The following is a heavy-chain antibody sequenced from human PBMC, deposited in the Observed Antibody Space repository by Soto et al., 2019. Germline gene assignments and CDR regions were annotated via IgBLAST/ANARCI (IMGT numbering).Heavy chain of an antibody. CDR2: ITPIFGTV. D-gene: IGHD3-16*01. Sequence: QVKLVQSGAEVKQPGSSVKVSCKASGGTFSSYSFSWVRQAPGQGLEWMGGITPIFGTVHYAQNFRGRVMNSADKCSNIVHMELSSVRSEDTAVFYCARVGDTGEGRGVFFSWGQGTLVTVSS. CDR3: ARVGDTGEGRGVFFS. J-gene: IGHJ5*02. CDR1: GGTFSSYS. V-gene: IGHV1-69*06.